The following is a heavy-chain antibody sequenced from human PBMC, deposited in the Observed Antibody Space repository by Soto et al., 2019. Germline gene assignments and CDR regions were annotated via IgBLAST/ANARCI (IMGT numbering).Heavy chain of an antibody. CDR2: ISGSGGST. CDR3: AKDGYYDSSDSDY. V-gene: IGHV3-23*01. J-gene: IGHJ4*02. Sequence: GGSLRLSCTVSGFTFSSYAMSWVRQAPGKGLEWVSAISGSGGSTYYADSVKGRFTISRDNSKNTLYLQMNSLRAEDTAVYYCAKDGYYDSSDSDYWGQGTLVTVSS. CDR1: GFTFSSYA. D-gene: IGHD3-22*01.